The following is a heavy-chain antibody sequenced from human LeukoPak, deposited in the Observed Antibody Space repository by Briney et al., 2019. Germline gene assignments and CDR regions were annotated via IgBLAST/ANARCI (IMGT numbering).Heavy chain of an antibody. CDR2: IGSSSSST. CDR3: ARDCVDCGSGSPFDY. J-gene: IGHJ4*02. V-gene: IGHV3-11*05. D-gene: IGHD3-10*01. CDR1: GXTFTDYY. Sequence: GGSLRLSCAASGXTFTDYYMSWIRQAPGKGLEWVSYIGSSSSSTNYADAVKGRFTISRDNAKNSLYLQMNSLRAEDTAMYYCARDCVDCGSGSPFDYWGQGTLVTVSS.